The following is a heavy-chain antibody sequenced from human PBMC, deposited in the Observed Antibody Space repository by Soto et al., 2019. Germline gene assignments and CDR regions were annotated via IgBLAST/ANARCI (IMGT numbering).Heavy chain of an antibody. CDR2: VYYTGST. CDR3: ARTKGVRDYFDY. CDR1: GGSFNSNY. Sequence: PSETLSLTCAVSGGSFNSNYWSWVRQPPGKGLEWIGEVYYTGSTNYNPSLKSRVTISADTSQDQFSLKLTSVTVADTAVYYCARTKGVRDYFDYWGQGTLVTVSS. J-gene: IGHJ4*02. D-gene: IGHD2-21*01. V-gene: IGHV4-34*01.